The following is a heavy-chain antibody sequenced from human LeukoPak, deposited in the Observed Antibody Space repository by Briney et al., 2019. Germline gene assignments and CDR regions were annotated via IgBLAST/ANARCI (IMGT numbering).Heavy chain of an antibody. D-gene: IGHD6-19*01. Sequence: GGSLRLSCAASGFTFSSYAIHWVRQAPGKGLEWVSSISSSSSYIYYADSVKGRFTISRDNAKNSLYLQMNSLRAEDTAVYYCASSVAGTGDNDAFDIWGQGTMVTVSS. CDR2: ISSSSSYI. J-gene: IGHJ3*02. CDR3: ASSVAGTGDNDAFDI. V-gene: IGHV3-21*01. CDR1: GFTFSSYA.